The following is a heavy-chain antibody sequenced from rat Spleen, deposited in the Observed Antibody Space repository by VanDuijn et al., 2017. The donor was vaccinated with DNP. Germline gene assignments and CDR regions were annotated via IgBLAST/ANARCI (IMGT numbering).Heavy chain of an antibody. J-gene: IGHJ2*01. Sequence: EVQLVESGGDLVQPGRSLKLSCVASGFTFNNYWMTWVRQAPTKGLEWVASISYDGGSTYYRDSVKGRFTISRDNAKSSLYLQMDSLRSEDTATYYCTTSGSTPGDYWGQGVMVTVSS. CDR1: GFTFNNYW. D-gene: IGHD1-4*01. CDR2: ISYDGGST. V-gene: IGHV5-20*01. CDR3: TTSGSTPGDY.